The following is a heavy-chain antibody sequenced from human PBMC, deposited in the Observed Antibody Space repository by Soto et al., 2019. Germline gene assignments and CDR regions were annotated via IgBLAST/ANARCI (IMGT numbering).Heavy chain of an antibody. Sequence: SLRLSCAASGFTFSSYAMSWVRQAPGKGLEWVSAISGSGGSTYYADSVKGRFTISRDNSKNTLYLQMNSLRAEDTAVYYCAKDLGSYDFWSGYHNWFDPWGQGTLVTVSS. CDR2: ISGSGGST. CDR3: AKDLGSYDFWSGYHNWFDP. CDR1: GFTFSSYA. J-gene: IGHJ5*02. V-gene: IGHV3-23*01. D-gene: IGHD3-3*01.